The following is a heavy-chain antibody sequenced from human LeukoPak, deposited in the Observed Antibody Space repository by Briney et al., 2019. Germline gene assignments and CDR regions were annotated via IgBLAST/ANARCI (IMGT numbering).Heavy chain of an antibody. CDR1: GGTFSSYA. CDR3: ASTGGSGSYRYYFDY. Sequence: GASVKVSCKASGGTFSSYAISWVRQAPGQGLEWMGGIIPIFGTANYAQKFQGRVTITADKSTSTAYMELSSLRSEDTAVYYCASTGGSGSYRYYFDYWGQGTLVTVSS. CDR2: IIPIFGTA. D-gene: IGHD1-26*01. V-gene: IGHV1-69*06. J-gene: IGHJ4*02.